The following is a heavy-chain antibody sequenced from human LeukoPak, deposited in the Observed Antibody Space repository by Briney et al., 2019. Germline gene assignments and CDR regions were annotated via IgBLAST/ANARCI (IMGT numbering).Heavy chain of an antibody. Sequence: ASVKVSCKASGYTFTSYDINWVRQATGQGLEWMGWMNPNSGNTGYAQKFQGRVTMTRNTSISTAYMELSSLRSEDTAVYYCARVYSSSRKLAYWGQGTLVTVSS. V-gene: IGHV1-8*01. D-gene: IGHD6-13*01. J-gene: IGHJ4*02. CDR2: MNPNSGNT. CDR3: ARVYSSSRKLAY. CDR1: GYTFTSYD.